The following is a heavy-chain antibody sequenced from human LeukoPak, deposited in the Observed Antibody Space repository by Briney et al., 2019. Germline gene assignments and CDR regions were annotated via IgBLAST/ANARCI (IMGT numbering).Heavy chain of an antibody. D-gene: IGHD2-15*01. J-gene: IGHJ5*02. CDR2: IYYSGNT. CDR3: ARDYCSGSSCYPDNGFDP. CDR1: GGSIRSYY. Sequence: SETLSLTCTVSGGSIRSYYWSWIRQPPAKGLEWIGYIYYSGNTNYNPSLKSRVTISVDTSKNQFSLKLKSVTAADTAVYYCARDYCSGSSCYPDNGFDPWGQGTLVTVSS. V-gene: IGHV4-59*01.